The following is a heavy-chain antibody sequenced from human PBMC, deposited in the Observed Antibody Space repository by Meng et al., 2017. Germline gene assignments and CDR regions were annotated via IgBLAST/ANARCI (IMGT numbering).Heavy chain of an antibody. CDR1: GYTFTSYY. Sequence: VQLVQSGAEVKKPGASVKVSCKASGYTFTSYYMHWVRQSPGQGLEWMGIINPSGGSTSYAQKFQGRVTMTRDTSTSTVYMELSSLRSEDTAVYYCASSSGWGDPVYDYWGQGTLVTVSS. J-gene: IGHJ4*02. CDR3: ASSSGWGDPVYDY. CDR2: INPSGGST. D-gene: IGHD2-21*01. V-gene: IGHV1-46*01.